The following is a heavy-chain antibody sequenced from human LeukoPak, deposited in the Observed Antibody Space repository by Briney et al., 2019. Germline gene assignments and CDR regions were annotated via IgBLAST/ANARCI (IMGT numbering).Heavy chain of an antibody. CDR2: IDPGDSDT. D-gene: IGHD6-13*01. CDR1: GYSFTTYW. CDR3: ATSDSSWLHFDY. Sequence: GESLKISCKGSGYSFTTYWIGWVRQMPGKGLEWMGIIDPGDSDTRYSPSFQGHVTISSDKSINTAYLQWSSLKASDTAMYYCATSDSSWLHFDYWGQGTLVTVSS. V-gene: IGHV5-51*01. J-gene: IGHJ4*02.